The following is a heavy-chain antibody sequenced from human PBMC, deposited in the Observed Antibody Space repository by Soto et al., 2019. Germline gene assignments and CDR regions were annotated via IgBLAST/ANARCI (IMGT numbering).Heavy chain of an antibody. CDR3: ARDGPYGSRRRINYYYYGMDV. D-gene: IGHD3-10*01. V-gene: IGHV1-69*13. CDR2: IIPIFGTA. Sequence: SVKVSCKASGGTFSSYAISWVRQAPGQGLEWMGGIIPIFGTANYAQKFQGRVTITADESTSTAYMELSSLRSEDTAVYYCARDGPYGSRRRINYYYYGMDVWGQGTTVTVSS. J-gene: IGHJ6*02. CDR1: GGTFSSYA.